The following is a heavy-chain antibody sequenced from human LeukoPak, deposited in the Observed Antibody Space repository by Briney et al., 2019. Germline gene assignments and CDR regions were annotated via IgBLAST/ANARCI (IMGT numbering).Heavy chain of an antibody. Sequence: SETLSLTCAVYGGSFSGYYWSWIRQPPGKGLEWIGEINHSGSTNYNPSLKSRVTISVDTSKNQFSLKLSSVTAADTAVYYCARVTLEMATTDAFDIWGQGTMVTVSS. V-gene: IGHV4-34*01. J-gene: IGHJ3*02. CDR2: INHSGST. CDR1: GGSFSGYY. D-gene: IGHD5-24*01. CDR3: ARVTLEMATTDAFDI.